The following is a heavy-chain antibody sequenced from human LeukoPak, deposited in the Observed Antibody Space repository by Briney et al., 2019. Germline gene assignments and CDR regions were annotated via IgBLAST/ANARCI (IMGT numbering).Heavy chain of an antibody. J-gene: IGHJ3*02. CDR2: IIPIFGTA. V-gene: IGHV1-69*13. Sequence: SVKVSCKASGATFSIYAISWVRQAPGQGLEWMGGIIPIFGTANYAQKFQGRVTITADESTSTAYMELSSLRSEDTAVYYCARGCGGDCGDAFDIWGQGTMVTVSS. CDR3: ARGCGGDCGDAFDI. CDR1: GATFSIYA. D-gene: IGHD2-21*02.